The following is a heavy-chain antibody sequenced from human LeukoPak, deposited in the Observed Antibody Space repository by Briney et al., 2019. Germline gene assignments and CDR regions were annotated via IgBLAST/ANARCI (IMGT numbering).Heavy chain of an antibody. J-gene: IGHJ5*02. CDR3: AKDFYDFWSGYPNWFDP. V-gene: IGHV3-23*01. Sequence: PGGSLRLSCAASGFTFSIYAMSWVRQAPGKGLEWVSAISGSGGSTYYADSVKGRFTISRDNSKNTLYLQMNSLRAEDTAVYYCAKDFYDFWSGYPNWFDPWGQGTLVTVSS. CDR2: ISGSGGST. CDR1: GFTFSIYA. D-gene: IGHD3-3*01.